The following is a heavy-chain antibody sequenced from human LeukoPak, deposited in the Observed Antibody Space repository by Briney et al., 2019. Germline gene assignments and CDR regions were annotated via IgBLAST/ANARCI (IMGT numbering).Heavy chain of an antibody. CDR1: GASFSSSTYY. Sequence: SETLSLTCTVSGASFSSSTYYWGWIRQPPGKGLEWIGSIYYSGSTYYNPSPKSRVTMSVDTSKNQFSLKLSSVTAADTAVYYCARHAGGISATGTRPFDYWGQGTLVTVSS. CDR3: ARHAGGISATGTRPFDY. D-gene: IGHD6-13*01. V-gene: IGHV4-39*01. J-gene: IGHJ4*02. CDR2: IYYSGST.